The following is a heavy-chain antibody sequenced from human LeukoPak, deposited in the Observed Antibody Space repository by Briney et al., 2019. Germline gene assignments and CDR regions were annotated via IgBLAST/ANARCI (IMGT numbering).Heavy chain of an antibody. D-gene: IGHD7-27*01. J-gene: IGHJ4*02. V-gene: IGHV3-30*18. Sequence: GGSLRLSCAASGFTFSSYGMHWVRQAPGKGLESVAVISYDGSNKYYADSVKGRFTISRDNSKNTLYLQMNSLRAEDTAVYYCAKDIGNWDFDYWGQGTLVTVSS. CDR3: AKDIGNWDFDY. CDR1: GFTFSSYG. CDR2: ISYDGSNK.